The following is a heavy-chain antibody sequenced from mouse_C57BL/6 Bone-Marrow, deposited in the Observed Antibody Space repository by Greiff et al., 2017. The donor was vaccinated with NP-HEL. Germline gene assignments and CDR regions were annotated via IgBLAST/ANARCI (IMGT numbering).Heavy chain of an antibody. J-gene: IGHJ1*03. CDR1: GFNITDDY. CDR3: TTKGISNIWYFDV. Sequence: VQLQQSGAELVRPGASVKLSCTASGFNITDDYMHWVKQRPEQGLEWIGWIDPENGDTDYASKFQGKATITADTSSNTAYLQLSSLTSEDTAVYYCTTKGISNIWYFDVWGTGTTVTVSS. D-gene: IGHD2-5*01. CDR2: IDPENGDT. V-gene: IGHV14-4*01.